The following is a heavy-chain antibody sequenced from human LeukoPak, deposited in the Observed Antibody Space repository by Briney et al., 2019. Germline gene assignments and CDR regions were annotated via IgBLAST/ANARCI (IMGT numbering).Heavy chain of an antibody. Sequence: SETLSLTCTVSGGSISSSSYYWGWIRQPPGKGLEWIGSIYYSGSTYYNPSLKSRVTISVDTSKNQFSLKLSSVTAADTAVYYCARSSPTYYFDYWGLGTLVTVSS. V-gene: IGHV4-39*01. CDR2: IYYSGST. CDR1: GGSISSSSYY. CDR3: ARSSPTYYFDY. J-gene: IGHJ4*02.